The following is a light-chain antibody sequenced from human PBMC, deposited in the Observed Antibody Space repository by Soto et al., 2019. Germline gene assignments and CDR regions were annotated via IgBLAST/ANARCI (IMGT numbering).Light chain of an antibody. CDR3: QQSYSTPYT. V-gene: IGKV1-39*01. CDR1: QTISRY. J-gene: IGKJ2*01. CDR2: AAS. Sequence: DIPMSQSPTSLSASVRDRVAITCRASQTISRYLNWYQQKPGKAPKLLIFAASSLQGGVPSRFSGSGSGTDFTLTISSLQVEDFATYYCQQSYSTPYTFGQGTKLEIK.